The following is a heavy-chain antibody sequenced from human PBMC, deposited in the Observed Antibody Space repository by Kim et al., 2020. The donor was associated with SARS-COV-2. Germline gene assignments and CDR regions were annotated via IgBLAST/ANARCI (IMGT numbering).Heavy chain of an antibody. CDR1: GDSVSSNSAA. V-gene: IGHV6-1*01. J-gene: IGHJ6*02. Sequence: SQTPSLTCAISGDSVSSNSAAWNWIRQSPSRGLEWLGRTYYRSKWHNDYAVSVKSRITINPDTSKNQSSLQLNSLTPVDTAVYYCACGAYPLGYSSGWYTGYYYYYGRDVWGQGTTGTVSS. CDR2: TYYRSKWHN. D-gene: IGHD6-19*01. CDR3: ACGAYPLGYSSGWYTGYYYYYGRDV.